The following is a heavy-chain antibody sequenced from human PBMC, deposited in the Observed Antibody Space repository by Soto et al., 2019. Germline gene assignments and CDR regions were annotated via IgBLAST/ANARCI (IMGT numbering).Heavy chain of an antibody. D-gene: IGHD2-15*01. J-gene: IGHJ4*02. V-gene: IGHV4-30-4*08. CDR3: ARADLGYCSGGSCYRFDY. CDR2: IYYSGST. Sequence: PSETLSLTCTVSGGSISRGGYYWSWIRQNPGKGLEWIGYIYYSGSTYYNPSLKSRVTISVDTSKNQFSLKLSSVTAADTAVYYCARADLGYCSGGSCYRFDYWGQGTLVTVSS. CDR1: GGSISRGGYY.